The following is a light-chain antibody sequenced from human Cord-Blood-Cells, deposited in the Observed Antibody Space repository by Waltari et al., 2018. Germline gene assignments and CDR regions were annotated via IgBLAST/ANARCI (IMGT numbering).Light chain of an antibody. J-gene: IGKJ2*03. CDR1: QSISSY. Sequence: DIQMTQSLSSLSASVGDRVNITCRAIQSISSYLNWYQKKPGKAPKPLVYASSSLQSGVPSRFSGSGSGTDFTLTISSLQPEDFATYYCQQSYSTPYSFGQGTKLDIK. V-gene: IGKV1-39*01. CDR3: QQSYSTPYS. CDR2: ASS.